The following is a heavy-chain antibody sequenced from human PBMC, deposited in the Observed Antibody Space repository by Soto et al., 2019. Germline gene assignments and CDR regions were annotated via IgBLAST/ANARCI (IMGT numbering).Heavy chain of an antibody. V-gene: IGHV3-23*01. D-gene: IGHD3-22*01. CDR2: ISGSGGTT. Sequence: PGGSLRLSCVVSGFTFSSYALNWVRQAPGRGLEWVSAISGSGGTTYYADSVKGRFTISRDNSKNTLFLQMNSLRAEDAAIYYCAKSPQVISTSFDYWGQGSLVTVSS. CDR1: GFTFSSYA. J-gene: IGHJ4*02. CDR3: AKSPQVISTSFDY.